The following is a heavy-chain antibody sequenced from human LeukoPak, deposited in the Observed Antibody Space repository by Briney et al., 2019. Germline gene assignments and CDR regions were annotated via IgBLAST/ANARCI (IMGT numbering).Heavy chain of an antibody. CDR2: INPNSGGT. CDR1: GYTFTGYY. CDR3: ARDNFYYEDAFDI. J-gene: IGHJ3*02. D-gene: IGHD3-22*01. Sequence: ASVNVSCKASGYTFTGYYMHWVRQAPGQGLEWMGRINPNSGGTNYAQKFQGRVTMTRDTSISTAYMELSRLRSDDTAVYYCARDNFYYEDAFDIWGQGTMVTVSS. V-gene: IGHV1-2*06.